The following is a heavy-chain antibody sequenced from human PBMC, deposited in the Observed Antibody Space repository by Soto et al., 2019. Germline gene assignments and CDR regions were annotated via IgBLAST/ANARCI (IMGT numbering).Heavy chain of an antibody. CDR3: ARDAGYSSTFYYYYGMDV. CDR1: GASISNSRYY. J-gene: IGHJ6*02. D-gene: IGHD6-19*01. CDR2: IYYSGST. V-gene: IGHV4-39*07. Sequence: PSETLSLTCTVSGASISNSRYYWAWVRQFPXKGLEWLGTIYYSGSTYNNPSLESRVSISVDTSMNQFSLKLSSVTAADTAVYYCARDAGYSSTFYYYYGMDVWGQGTTVTVSS.